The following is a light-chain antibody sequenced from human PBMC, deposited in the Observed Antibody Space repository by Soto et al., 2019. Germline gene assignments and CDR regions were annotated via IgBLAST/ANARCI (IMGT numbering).Light chain of an antibody. CDR1: SGSVSAGHY. V-gene: IGLV8-61*01. CDR2: DTN. J-gene: IGLJ3*02. CDR3: VLYMGNGISV. Sequence: QTVVTQEPSFSVSPGGTVTLTCGLNSGSVSAGHYPSWYQQTPGQAPRTLIYDTNTLSSGVPDRFSGSILGNKAALTITGAQAGDESDYYCVLYMGNGISVFGGGTKLTVL.